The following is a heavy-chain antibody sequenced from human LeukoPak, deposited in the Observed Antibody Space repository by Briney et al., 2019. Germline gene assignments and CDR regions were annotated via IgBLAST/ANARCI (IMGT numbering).Heavy chain of an antibody. Sequence: SETLSLTCAVYGGSFSGYYWSWIRQPPGKGLEWIGEINHSGSTNYNPSLKRRVTISVDTSKNQFSLKLSSVTAADTAVYYCARLRFLEWLSRNNWFDPWGRGTLVTVSS. CDR2: INHSGST. V-gene: IGHV4-34*01. CDR1: GGSFSGYY. J-gene: IGHJ5*02. D-gene: IGHD3-3*01. CDR3: ARLRFLEWLSRNNWFDP.